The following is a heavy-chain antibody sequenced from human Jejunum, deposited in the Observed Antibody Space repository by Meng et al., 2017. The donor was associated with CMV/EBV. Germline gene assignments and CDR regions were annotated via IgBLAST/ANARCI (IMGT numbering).Heavy chain of an antibody. CDR1: GFSFSGYW. CDR2: INGDGSSM. V-gene: IGHV3-74*01. Sequence: CAASGFSFSGYWMHWVRQAPGKGLVWVSRINGDGSSMSYADSLKGRLTISRDNAEKTLYLQVNSLTAEDTAVYYCARGSTGYGNFDYWGQGTLVTVS. J-gene: IGHJ4*02. D-gene: IGHD5-12*01. CDR3: ARGSTGYGNFDY.